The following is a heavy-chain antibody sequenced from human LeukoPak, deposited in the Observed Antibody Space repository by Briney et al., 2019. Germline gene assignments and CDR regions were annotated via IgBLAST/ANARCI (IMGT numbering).Heavy chain of an antibody. J-gene: IGHJ4*02. CDR1: GFTFSSYE. Sequence: GGSLRLSCAASGFTFSSYEMNWVRQAPGKGLEWISFISSSGGTTYYADSVKGRLTISRDNAKNSLYLQMNSLRAEDTAVYYCARDGDLAPAVPFDCWGQGTLVTVSS. CDR2: ISSSGGTT. V-gene: IGHV3-48*03. D-gene: IGHD6-25*01. CDR3: ARDGDLAPAVPFDC.